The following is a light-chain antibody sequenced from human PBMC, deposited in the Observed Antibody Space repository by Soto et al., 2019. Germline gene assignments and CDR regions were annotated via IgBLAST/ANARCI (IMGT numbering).Light chain of an antibody. CDR1: QSLVHSDGNTY. J-gene: IGKJ1*01. Sequence: DVVLTQTPLSSPVTLGQPASISCKSSQSLVHSDGNTYLSWLQQRPGQPPRLLIYQISNRFSGVPDRFSGGGAGTDFTLKISRVEAEDVGVYYCMKFAHFPRTFGQGTKVEIK. CDR3: MKFAHFPRT. CDR2: QIS. V-gene: IGKV2-24*01.